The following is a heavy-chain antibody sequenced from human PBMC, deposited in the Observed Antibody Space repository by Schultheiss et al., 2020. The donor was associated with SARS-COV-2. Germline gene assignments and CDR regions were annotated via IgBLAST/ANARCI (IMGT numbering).Heavy chain of an antibody. CDR3: ARIGSMKDAFDI. V-gene: IGHV2-70*01. Sequence: TLSLTCTVSGDSMTRGYYWAWIRQPPGKGLEWLALIDWDDDKYYSTSLKTRLNISKDTSKNQVVLTMTNMDPVDTATYYCARIGSMKDAFDIWGQGTMVTVSS. CDR1: GDSMTRGYY. J-gene: IGHJ3*02. D-gene: IGHD2/OR15-2a*01. CDR2: IDWDDDK.